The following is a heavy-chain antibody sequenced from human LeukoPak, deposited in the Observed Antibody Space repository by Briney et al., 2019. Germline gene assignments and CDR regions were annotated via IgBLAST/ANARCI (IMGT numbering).Heavy chain of an antibody. V-gene: IGHV3-11*03. J-gene: IGHJ1*01. CDR2: ISSSSSYT. CDR3: ASGNGDEYFHH. CDR1: GFTFSDYY. D-gene: IGHD4-17*01. Sequence: GGSPRLSCAASGFTFSDYYMSWIRQAPGKGLEWVSYISSSSSYTNYADSVKGRFTISRDNVKNSLYLQMNSLRAEDTAVYYCASGNGDEYFHHWGQGTLVTVSS.